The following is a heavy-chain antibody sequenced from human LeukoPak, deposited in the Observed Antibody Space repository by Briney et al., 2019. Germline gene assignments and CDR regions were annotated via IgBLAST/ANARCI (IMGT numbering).Heavy chain of an antibody. Sequence: TGGSLRLSCAASGFTFSSYEMNWVRQAPGKGLEWVSYISSSGSTIYYADSVKGRFTISRDNAKNSLYLQMNSLRAEDTAVYYWARVWAKPLPSCYLGRSGSGRGQGTLVTVSS. CDR1: GFTFSSYE. V-gene: IGHV3-48*03. CDR2: ISSSGSTI. J-gene: IGHJ4*02. D-gene: IGHD3-3*01. CDR3: ARVWAKPLPSCYLGRSGSG.